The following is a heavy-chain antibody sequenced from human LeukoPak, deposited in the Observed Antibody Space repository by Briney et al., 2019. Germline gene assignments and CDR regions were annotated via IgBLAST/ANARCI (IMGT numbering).Heavy chain of an antibody. D-gene: IGHD2-2*02. CDR2: IYYSGST. CDR3: ARYTSSSAFDI. Sequence: SETLSLTCTVSGGSINNYYWSWIRQHPGKGLEWIGYIYYSGSTYYNPSLKSRVTISVDTSKNQFSLKLSSVTAADTAVYYCARYTSSSAFDIWGQGTMVTVSS. CDR1: GGSINNYY. V-gene: IGHV4-59*01. J-gene: IGHJ3*02.